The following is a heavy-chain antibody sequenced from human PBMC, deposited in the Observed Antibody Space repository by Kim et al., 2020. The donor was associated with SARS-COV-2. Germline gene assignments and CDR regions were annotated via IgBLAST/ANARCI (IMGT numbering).Heavy chain of an antibody. CDR3: ARGAPGH. Sequence: SETLSLTCAVYGGSFSGFQWSWIRQTPGKGLEWIGEINDRGSTNYNPSLKSRVSISVDPSKKQFSLKLTSVTAADTAVYYFARGAPGHWGQGTLGTVSS. CDR1: GGSFSGFQ. D-gene: IGHD3-10*01. V-gene: IGHV4-34*01. J-gene: IGHJ4*02. CDR2: INDRGST.